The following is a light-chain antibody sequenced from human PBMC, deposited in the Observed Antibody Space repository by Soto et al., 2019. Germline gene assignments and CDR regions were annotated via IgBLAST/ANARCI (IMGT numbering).Light chain of an antibody. V-gene: IGLV4-69*01. J-gene: IGLJ2*01. CDR1: SGHSSYT. CDR2: LNSDGSH. CDR3: QTWGTGPVV. Sequence: QPVLTQSPSASASLGASVKLTCTLSSGHSSYTIAWHQQQPGKGPRYLMKLNSDGSHSKGDGIPDRFSGSSSGAERYLTISSLQSEDEADYYCQTWGTGPVVFGGGTKVTVL.